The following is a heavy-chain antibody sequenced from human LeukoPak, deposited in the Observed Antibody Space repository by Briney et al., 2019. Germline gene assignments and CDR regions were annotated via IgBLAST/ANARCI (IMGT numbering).Heavy chain of an antibody. CDR1: GYTFTGYY. J-gene: IGHJ4*02. D-gene: IGHD2-2*01. Sequence: GSVKVSCKASGYTFTGYYMHWVRQAPGQGLEWMGWISAYNGNTNYAQKLQGRVTMTTDTSTSTAYMELRSLRSDDTAVYYCAREYCSSTSCYGYAFDYWGQGTLVTVSS. CDR2: ISAYNGNT. CDR3: AREYCSSTSCYGYAFDY. V-gene: IGHV1-18*04.